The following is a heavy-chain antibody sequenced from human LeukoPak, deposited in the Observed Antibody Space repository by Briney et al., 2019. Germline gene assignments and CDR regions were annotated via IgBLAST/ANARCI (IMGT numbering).Heavy chain of an antibody. V-gene: IGHV3-30*02. J-gene: IGHJ4*02. D-gene: IGHD1-26*01. CDR2: IRYDGSNK. Sequence: PGGSLRLSCAASGFTFSSYGMHWVRQAPGKGLEWVAFIRYDGSNKYYADSVKGRFTISGDNSKNTLYLQMNSLRAEDTAVYYCAKAAALSGSYLYYFDYWGQGTLVTVSS. CDR1: GFTFSSYG. CDR3: AKAAALSGSYLYYFDY.